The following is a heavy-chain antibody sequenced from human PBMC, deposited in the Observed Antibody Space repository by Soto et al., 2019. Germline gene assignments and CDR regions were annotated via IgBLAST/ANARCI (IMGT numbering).Heavy chain of an antibody. CDR1: GYTFTSYA. CDR2: INVGNGNT. Sequence: ASVKVSCKASGYTFTSYAIQWVRQAPGQRPEWMAWINVGNGNTKYSQKFQGKVTITTDTSKNTSYMNVSSLRFEDTAVYYCARVQYDFWSGLTKRVHYYYGMDVWGQGTTVTVSS. D-gene: IGHD3-3*01. V-gene: IGHV1-3*01. CDR3: ARVQYDFWSGLTKRVHYYYGMDV. J-gene: IGHJ6*02.